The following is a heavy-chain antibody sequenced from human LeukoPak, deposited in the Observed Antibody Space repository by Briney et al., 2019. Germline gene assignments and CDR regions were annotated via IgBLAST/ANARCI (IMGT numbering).Heavy chain of an antibody. CDR3: ASSVNSGWYGVDY. CDR1: GYTFTSYY. Sequence: ASVKVSCKASGYTFTSYYMHWVRQAPGQGLEWMGIVNPSGGSTSYAQKFQGRVTMTRDMSTSTVYMELSSLGSEDTAVYYCASSVNSGWYGVDYWGQGTLVTVSS. D-gene: IGHD6-19*01. J-gene: IGHJ4*02. CDR2: VNPSGGST. V-gene: IGHV1-46*01.